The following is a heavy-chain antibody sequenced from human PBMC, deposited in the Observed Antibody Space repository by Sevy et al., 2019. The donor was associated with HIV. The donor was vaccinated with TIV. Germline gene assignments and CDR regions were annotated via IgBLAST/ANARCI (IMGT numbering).Heavy chain of an antibody. Sequence: SETLSLTCTVSGGSISSYYWSWIRQPPGKGLEWNGYIYYSGSTNYNPSLKSRVTISVDTSKNQFSLKLSSVTAADTAVYYCARRKQSPYYYYYMDVWGKGTTVTVSS. J-gene: IGHJ6*03. D-gene: IGHD4-4*01. CDR3: ARRKQSPYYYYYMDV. CDR2: IYYSGST. V-gene: IGHV4-59*08. CDR1: GGSISSYY.